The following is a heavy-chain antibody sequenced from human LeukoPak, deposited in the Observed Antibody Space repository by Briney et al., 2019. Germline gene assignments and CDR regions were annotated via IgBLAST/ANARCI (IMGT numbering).Heavy chain of an antibody. CDR3: AKEGDYDTPFDP. CDR2: ISGDGGST. CDR1: GFTFSSHW. V-gene: IGHV3-43*02. Sequence: GGSLRLSCAASGFTFSSHWMHWVRQAPGKGLEWVSLISGDGGSTYYADSVKGRFTISRDNSKHSLYLQMNSLRTEDTALYNCAKEGDYDTPFDPWGQGTLVAVSS. J-gene: IGHJ5*02. D-gene: IGHD3-22*01.